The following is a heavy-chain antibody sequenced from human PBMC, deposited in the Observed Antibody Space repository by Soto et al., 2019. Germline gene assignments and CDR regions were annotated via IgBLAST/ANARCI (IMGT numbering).Heavy chain of an antibody. Sequence: QVQLVESGGGVVKPGRSLRLSCAASGFTFSSYGMHWVRQAPGKGLEWVAVISYDGINKYYADSVKGRFTISRDNSKYSLYLQINRLRARDTGVYYCSKDTYDYFFGRYSYASDYWGQGTLVIVSS. D-gene: IGHD3-16*02. CDR1: GFTFSSYG. J-gene: IGHJ4*02. CDR3: SKDTYDYFFGRYSYASDY. V-gene: IGHV3-30*18. CDR2: ISYDGINK.